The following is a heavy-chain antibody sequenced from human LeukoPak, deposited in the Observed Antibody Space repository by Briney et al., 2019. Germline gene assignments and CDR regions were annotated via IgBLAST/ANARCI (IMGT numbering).Heavy chain of an antibody. CDR2: ISSSSSTI. CDR1: GFTFSSYS. J-gene: IGHJ4*02. CDR3: ATHGYSELRYFDWSTNE. V-gene: IGHV3-48*04. D-gene: IGHD3-9*01. Sequence: GGSLRLSCAASGFTFSSYSMNWVRQAPGKGLEWVSYISSSSSTIYYADSVKGRFTISRDNAKNSLYLQMDSLRAEDTAVYYCATHGYSELRYFDWSTNEWGQGTLVTVSS.